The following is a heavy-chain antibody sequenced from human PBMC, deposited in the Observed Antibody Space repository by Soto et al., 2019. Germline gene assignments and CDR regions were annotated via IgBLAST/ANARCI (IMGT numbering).Heavy chain of an antibody. V-gene: IGHV1-3*01. Sequence: ASVKVSCKASGYTFTSYAMHWVRQAPGQRLGWMGWINAGNGNTKYSQKFQGRVTITRDTSASTAYMELSSLRSEDTAVYYCAGSYCSSTSCRNWFDPWGQGTLVTVSS. D-gene: IGHD2-2*01. CDR3: AGSYCSSTSCRNWFDP. J-gene: IGHJ5*02. CDR2: INAGNGNT. CDR1: GYTFTSYA.